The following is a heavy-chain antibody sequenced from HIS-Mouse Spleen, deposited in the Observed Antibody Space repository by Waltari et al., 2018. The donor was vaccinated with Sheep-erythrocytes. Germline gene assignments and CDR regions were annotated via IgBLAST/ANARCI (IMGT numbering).Heavy chain of an antibody. CDR1: GGPFSSHA. CDR3: AQTGATTPHFDY. CDR2: IIPILGIA. V-gene: IGHV1-69*04. J-gene: IGHJ4*02. Sequence: QVQLVQSGAEVKKPGSSVKVSCKASGGPFSSHAISWVREAHGQGLEWMGRIIPILGIANYAQKFQGRVTITADKSTSTAYMELSSLRSEDTAVYYCAQTGATTPHFDYWGQGTLVTVSS. D-gene: IGHD1-26*01.